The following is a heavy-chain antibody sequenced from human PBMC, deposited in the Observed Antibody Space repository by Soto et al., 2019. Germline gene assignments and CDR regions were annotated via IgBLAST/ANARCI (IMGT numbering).Heavy chain of an antibody. CDR2: IYWDDDK. V-gene: IGHV2-5*02. CDR3: AHRRPYSGRWKEGWFGL. CDR1: GFSLSTSGVG. D-gene: IGHD6-13*01. J-gene: IGHJ5*02. Sequence: QITLKESGPTLVKPTQTLTLTCTFSGFSLSTSGVGVGWIRQSPGKALEWLAFIYWDDDKRYSPSLNSRLTITKEPSNNQVATTPTNMCPVDTATYYCAHRRPYSGRWKEGWFGLWGQGALVTVSS.